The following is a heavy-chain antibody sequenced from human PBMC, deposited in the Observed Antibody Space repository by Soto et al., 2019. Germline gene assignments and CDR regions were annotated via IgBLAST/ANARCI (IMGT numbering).Heavy chain of an antibody. V-gene: IGHV1-69*01. CDR1: GGTFSSYA. J-gene: IGHJ6*02. CDR2: ILTIFGTA. D-gene: IGHD3-10*01. CDR3: ARPSSQVTSNGDYGIDV. Sequence: QVQLVQSVAEVKKPGSSVKVSCKASGGTFSSYAISWVLQAPGQVLAWMGGILTIFGTANSVQKFQGRVTITADESTSTAYMELSSLRSEDTAVYYCARPSSQVTSNGDYGIDVWCQWTTVTVSS.